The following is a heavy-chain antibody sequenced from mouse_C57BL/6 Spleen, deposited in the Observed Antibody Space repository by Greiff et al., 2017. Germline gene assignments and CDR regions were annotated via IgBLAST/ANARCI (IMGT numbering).Heavy chain of an antibody. Sequence: QVQLKQPGAELVKPGASVKLSCKASGYTFTSYWMHWVKQRPGQGLEWIGMIHPNSGSTNYNEKFKSKATLTVDKSSSTAYMRLSSLTSEDSAVYYCARGDYDYWAYWGQGTLVTVSA. J-gene: IGHJ3*01. CDR3: ARGDYDYWAY. D-gene: IGHD2-4*01. V-gene: IGHV1-64*01. CDR2: IHPNSGST. CDR1: GYTFTSYW.